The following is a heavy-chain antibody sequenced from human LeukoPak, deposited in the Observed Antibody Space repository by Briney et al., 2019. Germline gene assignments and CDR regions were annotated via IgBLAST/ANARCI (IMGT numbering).Heavy chain of an antibody. CDR2: ISGLGDNT. J-gene: IGHJ4*02. CDR3: ARSLRSPRYCIDDTCYFDY. V-gene: IGHV3-23*01. Sequence: GGSLRLSCAASGFTFSSYGMSWVRQALGKGLEWVSGISGLGDNTYYVDSVKGRFTISRDNAKNTQYLQIDSLRVEDTAVYYCARSLRSPRYCIDDTCYFDYWGQGTLVTVSS. CDR1: GFTFSSYG. D-gene: IGHD2-15*01.